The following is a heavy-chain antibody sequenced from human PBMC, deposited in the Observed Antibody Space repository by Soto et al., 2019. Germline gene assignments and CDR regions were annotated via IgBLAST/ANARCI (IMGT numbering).Heavy chain of an antibody. CDR3: VKGILFIVVVVAATGFDAFDI. V-gene: IGHV3-23*01. CDR2: ISGSGGST. Sequence: GGSLRLSCAASGFTFSSYAMSWVRQAPGKGLEWVSAISGSGGSTYYADSVKGRFTISRDNSKNTLYLQMNSLRAEDTAVYYCVKGILFIVVVVAATGFDAFDIWGQGTMVTVSS. CDR1: GFTFSSYA. J-gene: IGHJ3*02. D-gene: IGHD2-15*01.